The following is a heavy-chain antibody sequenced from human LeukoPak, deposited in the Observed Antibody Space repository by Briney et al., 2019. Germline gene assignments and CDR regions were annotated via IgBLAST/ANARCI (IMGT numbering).Heavy chain of an antibody. CDR1: GFTFSSYA. CDR3: ARDHGPAVTYYYYGMDV. J-gene: IGHJ6*02. CDR2: ISYDGSNK. Sequence: GGSLRLSCAASGFTFSSYAMHWVRQAPGKGLEWVAVISYDGSNKYYADSVKGRFTISRDNSKNTLYLQMNGLRAEDTAVYYCARDHGPAVTYYYYGMDVWGQGTTVTVSS. D-gene: IGHD2-2*01. V-gene: IGHV3-30-3*01.